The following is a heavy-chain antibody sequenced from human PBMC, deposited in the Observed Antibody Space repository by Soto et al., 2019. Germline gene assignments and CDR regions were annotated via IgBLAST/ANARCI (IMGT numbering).Heavy chain of an antibody. J-gene: IGHJ6*02. Sequence: GESLKISCKGSGYSFTSYWIGWARQMPGKGLEWMGIIYPGDSDTRYSPSFQGQVTISADKSISTAYLQMNSLRAEDTAVYYCAKDEVGAIYYYYYGMDVWGQGTTVTVSS. CDR2: IYPGDSDT. CDR3: AKDEVGAIYYYYYGMDV. D-gene: IGHD1-26*01. V-gene: IGHV5-51*01. CDR1: GYSFTSYW.